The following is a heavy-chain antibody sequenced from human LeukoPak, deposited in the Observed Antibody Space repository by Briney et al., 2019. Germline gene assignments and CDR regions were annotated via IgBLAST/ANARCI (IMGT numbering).Heavy chain of an antibody. CDR3: ARDGTPGTTFRFDP. J-gene: IGHJ5*02. D-gene: IGHD1-1*01. V-gene: IGHV1-18*01. CDR2: ISGYNGNT. CDR1: AYTYTSYG. Sequence: ASVKVSCKASAYTYTSYGISWVRQAPGQGLEWMGWISGYNGNTNYAQKFQARVTMTTDTSTTTAYMELRSLRSDDTAVYYCARDGTPGTTFRFDPWGQGTLVTVSS.